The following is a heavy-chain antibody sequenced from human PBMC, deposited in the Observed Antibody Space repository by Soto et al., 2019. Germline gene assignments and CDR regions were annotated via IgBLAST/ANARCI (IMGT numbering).Heavy chain of an antibody. CDR3: AKDRASTGDRPRFDP. J-gene: IGHJ5*02. CDR2: TSGSGRNT. CDR1: GFTFNNYA. Sequence: PGGSLRLSCAASGFTFNNYAMNWVRQAPGKGLEWVSGTSGSGRNTYYADSVKGRFSISKDNSKNTLYLQMNGLRIDDTAVYYCAKDRASTGDRPRFDPWGQGTLVTVSS. V-gene: IGHV3-23*01. D-gene: IGHD4-4*01.